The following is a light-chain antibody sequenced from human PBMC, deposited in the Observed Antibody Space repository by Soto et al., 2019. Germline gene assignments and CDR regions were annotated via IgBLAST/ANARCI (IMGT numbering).Light chain of an antibody. Sequence: QSALTQPASVSGSPGQPITISCTGTSSDVGNYNLVSWYQQHPGKAPKLMIYEGSKRPSGVSNRFSGSKSGNTASLTISILQAEDEADYYCCSYAGSSTYVFGTGTKVTVL. CDR3: CSYAGSSTYV. CDR2: EGS. V-gene: IGLV2-23*01. J-gene: IGLJ1*01. CDR1: SSDVGNYNL.